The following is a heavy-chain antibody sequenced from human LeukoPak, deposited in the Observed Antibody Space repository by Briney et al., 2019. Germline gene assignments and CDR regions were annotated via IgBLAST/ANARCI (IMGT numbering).Heavy chain of an antibody. CDR3: ARGDGLHRYRI. Sequence: PSETLSLTCTVAGGSISSYYWSWIRQPAGKGLEWIGRMYISGRDSYNPSLKSRVTMSLDKSKNQFSLNLRSVTAADTAVYYCARGDGLHRYRIWGQGTLVTVSS. V-gene: IGHV4-4*07. CDR1: GGSISSYY. D-gene: IGHD3-16*02. CDR2: MYISGRD. J-gene: IGHJ4*02.